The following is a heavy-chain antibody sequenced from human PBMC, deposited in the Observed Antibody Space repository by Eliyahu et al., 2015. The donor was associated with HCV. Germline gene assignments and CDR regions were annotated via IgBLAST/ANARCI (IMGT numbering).Heavy chain of an antibody. Sequence: EVQLVESGGGLVQPGGSLGLSCVGSGFTFSSYEMNWVRQAPGKGLEWVSYISSSGSTIYYADSVKGRFTIPRDNAKNSLYLQMNSLRAEDTAVYYCARVTMIVVVDIWGQGTMVTVSS. CDR1: GFTFSSYE. CDR3: ARVTMIVVVDI. V-gene: IGHV3-48*03. CDR2: ISSSGSTI. J-gene: IGHJ3*02. D-gene: IGHD3-22*01.